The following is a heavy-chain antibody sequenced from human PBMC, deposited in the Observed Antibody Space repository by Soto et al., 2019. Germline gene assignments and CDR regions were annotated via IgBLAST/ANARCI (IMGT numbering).Heavy chain of an antibody. D-gene: IGHD3-16*02. CDR3: AKDLGVNDYIWGSYRPADAFDI. CDR2: ISGSGGST. J-gene: IGHJ3*02. Sequence: EVQLLESGGGLVQPGGSLRLSCAASGFTFSSYAMSWVRQAPGKGLEWVSAISGSGGSTYYADSVKGRFTISRDNSKNPLYLQMNSLRAEDTAVYYCAKDLGVNDYIWGSYRPADAFDIWGQGTMVTVSS. CDR1: GFTFSSYA. V-gene: IGHV3-23*01.